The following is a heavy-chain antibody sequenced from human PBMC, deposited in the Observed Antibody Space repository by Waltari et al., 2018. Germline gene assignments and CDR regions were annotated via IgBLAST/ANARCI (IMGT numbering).Heavy chain of an antibody. CDR3: VRDERWLHLIGTFDS. D-gene: IGHD3-9*01. J-gene: IGHJ4*02. CDR1: GFTFRAYY. Sequence: QVLLVESGGGLVKPGGSLRLSGAASGFTFRAYYMSWVRQAPGKGLEWVSHISGIGSTTNYAASVKGRFTISRDNAKNSVFLQLNSLRADDTAMYYCVRDERWLHLIGTFDSWGQGTLVTVSS. CDR2: ISGIGSTT. V-gene: IGHV3-11*01.